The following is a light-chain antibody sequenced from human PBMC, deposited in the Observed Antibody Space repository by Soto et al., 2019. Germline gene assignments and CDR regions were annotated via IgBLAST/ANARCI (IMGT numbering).Light chain of an antibody. V-gene: IGKV1-27*01. Sequence: DIQMTQSPSSLSASVGDTVTITCRASQDIINHLAWYQQRPGKVPNLLIYGASTLHSGVPSRFRGSGSGTHFTLTISSRQPEDVGTYYCQNYHLALGTFGQGTRLEIK. CDR3: QNYHLALGT. J-gene: IGKJ5*01. CDR2: GAS. CDR1: QDIINH.